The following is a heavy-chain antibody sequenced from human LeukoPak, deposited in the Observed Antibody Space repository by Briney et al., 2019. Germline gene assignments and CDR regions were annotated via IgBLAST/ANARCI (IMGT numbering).Heavy chain of an antibody. J-gene: IGHJ4*02. D-gene: IGHD3-22*01. CDR1: GYTFTSYG. V-gene: IGHV1-18*01. CDR2: ISAYNGNT. Sequence: ASVKVSFKASGYTFTSYGISWVRQAPGQGLEWMGWISAYNGNTNYAQKLQGRVTMTTDTSTSTAYMELRSLRSDDTAVYYCARVLDSSGYYLSPPDYWGQGTLVTVSS. CDR3: ARVLDSSGYYLSPPDY.